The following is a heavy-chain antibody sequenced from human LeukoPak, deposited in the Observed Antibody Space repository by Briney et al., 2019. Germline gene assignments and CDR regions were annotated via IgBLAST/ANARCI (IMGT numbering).Heavy chain of an antibody. CDR2: IYSKTDGGTT. D-gene: IGHD1-26*01. CDR3: ATTLRWELRSVC. V-gene: IGHV3-15*07. Sequence: GSLRLSCVASDFTFSNAWMNWVRQAPGKGLEWVGRIYSKTDGGTTEYAAPVKGRFTISRDDSKNTLYLQMNSLKTEDTAVYYCATTLRWELRSVCWGQGTLVTVSS. CDR1: DFTFSNAW. J-gene: IGHJ4*02.